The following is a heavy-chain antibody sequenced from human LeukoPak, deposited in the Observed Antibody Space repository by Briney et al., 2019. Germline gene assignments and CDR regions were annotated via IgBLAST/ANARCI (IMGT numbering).Heavy chain of an antibody. D-gene: IGHD2-2*01. CDR3: AKVADQYYYYYFYYMDV. J-gene: IGHJ6*03. CDR2: ISFDGSSK. Sequence: PGRSLRLSCAASVFTFSSYGMHWVRQAPGKGLEWVAVISFDGSSKDYAESVKGRFTISRDNSKNTLYLQMNSLRVEDTAVYYCAKVADQYYYYYFYYMDVWGKGTTVTVSS. CDR1: VFTFSSYG. V-gene: IGHV3-30*18.